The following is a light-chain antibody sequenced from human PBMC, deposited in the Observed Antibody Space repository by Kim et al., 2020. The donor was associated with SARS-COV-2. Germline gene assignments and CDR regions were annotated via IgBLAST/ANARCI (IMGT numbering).Light chain of an antibody. CDR1: SSNIGNNY. Sequence: QSVLTQPLSVSAAPGQKVTISCSGSSSNIGNNYVSWYQQLPGTAPKVLIYDNNKRPSGIPDRFSGSKSGTSATLGITGLQTGDEADYYCGAWDSSPNGYVFGTGTKVTVL. CDR2: DNN. V-gene: IGLV1-51*01. CDR3: GAWDSSPNGYV. J-gene: IGLJ1*01.